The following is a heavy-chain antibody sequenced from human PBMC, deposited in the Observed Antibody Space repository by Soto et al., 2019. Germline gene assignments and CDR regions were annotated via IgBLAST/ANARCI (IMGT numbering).Heavy chain of an antibody. J-gene: IGHJ4*02. V-gene: IGHV4-59*01. Sequence: PSETLSLTCTVSGGSISSYYWSWIRQPPGKGLEYIGFIYYSGATNNNPSLKSRVTISVDTSKNQFSLKLNSVTAADTAVYYCARGDGLYGGNSPPFDYWGQGTLVTVSS. D-gene: IGHD4-17*01. CDR1: GGSISSYY. CDR2: IYYSGAT. CDR3: ARGDGLYGGNSPPFDY.